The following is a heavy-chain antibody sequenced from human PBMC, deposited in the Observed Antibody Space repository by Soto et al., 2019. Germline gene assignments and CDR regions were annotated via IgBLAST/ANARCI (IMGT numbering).Heavy chain of an antibody. Sequence: GGSLRLSCAASGFTFSSYAMSWVRQAPGKGLEWVSGISSNGGSTYYADSVKGRFTISRDNSEKTLFLQMNSLRAEDTAVYYCARVPSSSYHYFDYWGQGTLVTVSS. CDR1: GFTFSSYA. CDR3: ARVPSSSYHYFDY. D-gene: IGHD6-13*01. J-gene: IGHJ4*02. CDR2: ISSNGGST. V-gene: IGHV3-23*01.